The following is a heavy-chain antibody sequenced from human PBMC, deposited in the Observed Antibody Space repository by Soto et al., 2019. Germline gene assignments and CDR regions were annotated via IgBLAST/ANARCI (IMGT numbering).Heavy chain of an antibody. D-gene: IGHD3-22*01. V-gene: IGHV3-30*04. Sequence: QVQLVESGGGVVQAGRSLRLSCAASGFTFSSYAMHWVRQAPGKGLEWVAGLSYDGSHKYADSVKGRFTISRDNSKNTVYLQMNSLRPEDTAVYYCARDQITMIVVVSDAFGIWGQVTMVTVSS. CDR3: ARDQITMIVVVSDAFGI. J-gene: IGHJ3*02. CDR2: LSYDGSHK. CDR1: GFTFSSYA.